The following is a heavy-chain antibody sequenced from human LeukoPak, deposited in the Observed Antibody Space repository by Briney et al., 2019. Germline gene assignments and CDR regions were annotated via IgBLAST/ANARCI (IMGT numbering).Heavy chain of an antibody. CDR2: IYYSGST. CDR1: GGSISSSSYY. Sequence: PSETLSLTCTVSGGSISSSSYYWGWIRQPPGKGLEWIGSIYYSGSTYYNPSLKSRVTISVDTSKNQFSLKLSSVTAADTAVYYCARDGDSGSYHFDYWGQGTLVTVSS. V-gene: IGHV4-39*07. CDR3: ARDGDSGSYHFDY. J-gene: IGHJ4*02. D-gene: IGHD1-26*01.